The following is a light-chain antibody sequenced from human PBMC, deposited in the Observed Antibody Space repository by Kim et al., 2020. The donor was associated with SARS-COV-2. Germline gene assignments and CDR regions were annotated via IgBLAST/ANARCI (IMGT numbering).Light chain of an antibody. Sequence: APGQTARITWGGNNIGSKSVHWYQQKPGQAPVLGIYYDSDRPSGIPERFSGSNSGNTATLTISRVEAGDEADYYCQVWDSSSDHAVFGGGTQLTVL. J-gene: IGLJ7*01. CDR1: NIGSKS. CDR2: YDS. V-gene: IGLV3-21*04. CDR3: QVWDSSSDHAV.